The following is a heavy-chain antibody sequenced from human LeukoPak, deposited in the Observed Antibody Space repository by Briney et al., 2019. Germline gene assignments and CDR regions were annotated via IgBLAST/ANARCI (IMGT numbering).Heavy chain of an antibody. CDR2: IYYSGST. V-gene: IGHV4-30-4*01. D-gene: IGHD6-13*01. Sequence: SETLSLTCTVSGGTISSGDYYWSWIRQPPGKGLEWIGYIYYSGSTYYNPSLKSRVTISVDTSKNQFSLKLSSVTAADTAVYYCARVLAAAGTAEYFQHWGQGTLVTVSS. J-gene: IGHJ1*01. CDR1: GGTISSGDYY. CDR3: ARVLAAAGTAEYFQH.